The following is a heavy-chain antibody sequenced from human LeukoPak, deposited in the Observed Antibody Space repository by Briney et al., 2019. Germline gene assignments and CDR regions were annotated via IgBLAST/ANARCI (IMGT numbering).Heavy chain of an antibody. D-gene: IGHD3-22*01. Sequence: SHTLSLTCTVSGGSISSGTYYWTWIRQPAGKGLEWIGRIYTTGSTNYNPSLKSRVTMSTDTSKNQFSLKLSSVTAADTAVYYCARVTTGGYYNCWGQGTLVTVSS. CDR3: ARVTTGGYYNC. J-gene: IGHJ4*02. CDR2: IYTTGST. V-gene: IGHV4-61*02. CDR1: GGSISSGTYY.